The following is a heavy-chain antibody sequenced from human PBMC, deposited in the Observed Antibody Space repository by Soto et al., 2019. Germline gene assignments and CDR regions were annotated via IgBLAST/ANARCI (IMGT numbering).Heavy chain of an antibody. J-gene: IGHJ4*02. V-gene: IGHV4-59*01. CDR1: GGSISSYH. D-gene: IGHD4-17*01. Sequence: SETLSFTCTVSGGSISSYHWSWIRQPPGRGLEWIGYIYYTGSTNYNPSLNGRVTMSVDTSKNQFSLKLTSVSAADTAMYYCARGTVTTTYFDIWGQGTLVTVSS. CDR3: ARGTVTTTYFDI. CDR2: IYYTGST.